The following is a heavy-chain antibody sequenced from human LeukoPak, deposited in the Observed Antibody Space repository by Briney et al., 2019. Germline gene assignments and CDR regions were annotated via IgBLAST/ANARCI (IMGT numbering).Heavy chain of an antibody. Sequence: SETLSLTCTVSGGSISSYYWSWIRQPPGKGLEWVGYIYYSGSTNYNPSLKSRVTISVDPSKNQFSLKLSSVTAADTAVYYCARAYYYDSSGYPLWDWGQGTLVTVSS. J-gene: IGHJ4*02. D-gene: IGHD3-22*01. CDR1: GGSISSYY. CDR2: IYYSGST. V-gene: IGHV4-59*01. CDR3: ARAYYYDSSGYPLWD.